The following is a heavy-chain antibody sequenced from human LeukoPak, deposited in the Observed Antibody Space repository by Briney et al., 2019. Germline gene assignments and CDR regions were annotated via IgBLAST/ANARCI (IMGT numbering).Heavy chain of an antibody. V-gene: IGHV1-46*01. CDR2: INPSGGST. J-gene: IGHJ3*02. Sequence: ASVNGSCKASGYTYTSFYMHWVRQASGQVFECMGIINPSGGSTSYAQKFQGRVTMTRDTSTSTVYMELSSLRSEDTAVYYCAREGYSSSPELGAFDIWGQGTMVTVSS. CDR1: GYTYTSFY. CDR3: AREGYSSSPELGAFDI. D-gene: IGHD6-13*01.